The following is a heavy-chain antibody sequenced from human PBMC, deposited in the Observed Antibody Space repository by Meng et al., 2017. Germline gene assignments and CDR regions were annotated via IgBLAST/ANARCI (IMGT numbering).Heavy chain of an antibody. D-gene: IGHD6-19*01. Sequence: QGHLLQFGSELKGPGASVKVSCKASGYTFSTNVMNWVRQAPGQGLEWMGWINTKTGKPTYAQGFTGRLAFSLDTSASTAFLQINSLKAEDTAVYYCARAHSSGWYSFFDYWGQGTLVTVSS. J-gene: IGHJ4*02. CDR2: INTKTGKP. CDR1: GYTFSTNV. CDR3: ARAHSSGWYSFFDY. V-gene: IGHV7-4-1*02.